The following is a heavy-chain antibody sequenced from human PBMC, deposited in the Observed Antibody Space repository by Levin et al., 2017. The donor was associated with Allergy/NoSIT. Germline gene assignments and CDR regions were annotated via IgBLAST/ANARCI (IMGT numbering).Heavy chain of an antibody. D-gene: IGHD3-22*01. CDR1: GFTFSSYG. J-gene: IGHJ4*02. V-gene: IGHV3-30*03. CDR2: ISYDGSNK. CDR3: ARTHGDRSGYYHDY. Sequence: GGSLRLSCAASGFTFSSYGMHWVRQAPGKGLGWVAVISYDGSNKYYADSVKGRFTISRDNSKNTLYLQMSSLRAEDTAVYFCARTHGDRSGYYHDYWGQGTLVTVSS.